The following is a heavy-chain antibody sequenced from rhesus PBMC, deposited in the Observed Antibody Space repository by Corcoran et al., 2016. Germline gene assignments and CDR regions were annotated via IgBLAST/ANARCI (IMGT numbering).Heavy chain of an antibody. J-gene: IGHJ4*01. V-gene: IGHV1-111*02. CDR3: VRGLRHFDY. CDR2: VDPEDGEA. Sequence: EVLLVQSGAEVRTHGATAKISCKASGYTLPNHSLTLVRPAPGKGLAWMGGVDPEDGEADYAQKFQGRVTMTTDTSTSTAYMELSSLRSEDTAVYFCVRGLRHFDYWGQGVLVTVSS. CDR1: GYTLPNHS.